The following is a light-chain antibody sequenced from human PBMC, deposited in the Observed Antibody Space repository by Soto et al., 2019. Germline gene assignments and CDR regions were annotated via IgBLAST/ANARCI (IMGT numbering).Light chain of an antibody. J-gene: IGLJ3*02. CDR1: SSDVGGYNY. CDR2: EVT. CDR3: SSHAGIQNFV. V-gene: IGLV2-8*01. Sequence: QSALTQPPSASGSPGQSVTISCTGTSSDVGGYNYVSWYQQHPGKAPRLMVYEVTKRPSGVPARFSGSKSGNTASLTVSGRQAADEVDYSCSSHAGIQNFVFGGGTKLTVL.